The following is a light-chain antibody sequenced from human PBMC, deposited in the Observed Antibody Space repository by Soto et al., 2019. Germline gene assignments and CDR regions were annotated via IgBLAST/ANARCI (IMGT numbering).Light chain of an antibody. CDR1: SSNIGSNT. J-gene: IGLJ3*02. V-gene: IGLV1-44*01. Sequence: QSVLTQPPSASGTPGQRVTISCSGSSSNIGSNTVSWYQQIPGTAPKLLIYSNNQRPSGVPVRFSGSKSGTSASLAISGVQSEDEADYYCAAWDDSLNGWVFGGGTKLTVL. CDR3: AAWDDSLNGWV. CDR2: SNN.